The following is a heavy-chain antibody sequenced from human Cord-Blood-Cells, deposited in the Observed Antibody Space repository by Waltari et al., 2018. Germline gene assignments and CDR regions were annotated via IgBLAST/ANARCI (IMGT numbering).Heavy chain of an antibody. CDR1: GGSFSGYY. J-gene: IGHJ2*01. CDR3: ARPKTGRYFDL. V-gene: IGHV4-34*01. CDR2: INHSGST. Sequence: QVQLQQWGAGLLKPSETLSLTCAVYGGSFSGYYWSWIRQPPGKGLEWIGEINHSGSTNCNPALKSRVTISVDTSKNQFSLKLSSVTAADTAVYYCARPKTGRYFDLWGRGTLVTVSS. D-gene: IGHD1-1*01.